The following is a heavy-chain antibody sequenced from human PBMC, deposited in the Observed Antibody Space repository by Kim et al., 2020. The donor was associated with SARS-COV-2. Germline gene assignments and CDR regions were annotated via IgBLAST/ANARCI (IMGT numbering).Heavy chain of an antibody. Sequence: GGSLRLSCAASGFTFSSYGMHWVRQAPGKGLEWVAVIWYDGSNKYYADSVKGRFTISRDNSKNTLYLQMNSLRAEDTAVYYCARVVGDGYNYSIFDYWGQGTLVTVSS. D-gene: IGHD5-12*01. J-gene: IGHJ4*02. CDR1: GFTFSSYG. CDR2: IWYDGSNK. V-gene: IGHV3-33*01. CDR3: ARVVGDGYNYSIFDY.